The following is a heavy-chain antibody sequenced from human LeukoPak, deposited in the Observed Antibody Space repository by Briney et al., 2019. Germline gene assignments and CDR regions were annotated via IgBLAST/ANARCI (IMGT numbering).Heavy chain of an antibody. D-gene: IGHD3-22*01. J-gene: IGHJ3*02. CDR2: ISGSGGST. CDR1: GFTFSSYV. Sequence: GGSLRLSCAASGFTFSSYVMSWVRQAPGKGLEWVSAISGSGGSTYYADSVKGRFTISRDNSKNTLYLQMNSLRAEDTAVYYCAKDLFYDSSGYPPGDAFDIWGQGTMVTVSS. CDR3: AKDLFYDSSGYPPGDAFDI. V-gene: IGHV3-23*01.